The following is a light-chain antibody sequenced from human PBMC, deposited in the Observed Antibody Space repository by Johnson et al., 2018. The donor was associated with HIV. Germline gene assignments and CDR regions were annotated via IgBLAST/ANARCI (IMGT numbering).Light chain of an antibody. V-gene: IGLV1-51*01. CDR3: GTWDSSLSAGDV. CDR2: DNN. CDR1: SSNIGSNY. J-gene: IGLJ1*01. Sequence: QSVLTQPPSVSAAPGQKVTISCSGSSSNIGSNYVSWYQQLPGTAPKLLIYDNNKRPSGIPDRFSGSKSGTSATLGITGLQTGDETDYYCGTWDSSLSAGDVFGTVTNVTVL.